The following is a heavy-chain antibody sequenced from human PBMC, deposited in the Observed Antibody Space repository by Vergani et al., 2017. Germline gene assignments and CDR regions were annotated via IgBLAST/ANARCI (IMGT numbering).Heavy chain of an antibody. V-gene: IGHV1-8*02. CDR3: ARGGYCSGGSCYSRAFDI. D-gene: IGHD2-15*01. Sequence: QVQLVQSGAEVKKPGSSVKVSCKASGGTFSSYTISWVRQATGQGLEWMGWMNPNSGNTGYAQKFQGRVTMTRNTSISTAYMELSSLRSEDTAVYYCARGGYCSGGSCYSRAFDIWGQGTMVTVSS. J-gene: IGHJ3*02. CDR1: GGTFSSYT. CDR2: MNPNSGNT.